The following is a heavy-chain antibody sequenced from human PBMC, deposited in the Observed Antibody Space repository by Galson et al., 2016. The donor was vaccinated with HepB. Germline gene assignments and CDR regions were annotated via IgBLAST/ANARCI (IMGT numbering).Heavy chain of an antibody. CDR2: ISWNSGRI. CDR1: GFTFNDYA. V-gene: IGHV3-9*01. CDR3: TKDQYSATYSNAHIEH. Sequence: SLRLSCATSGFTFNDYAMHWVRQAPGKGLEWVSGISWNSGRIDYADSVKGRFTISRDNSKNTLYLQMNSLRAEDTAVYYCTKDQYSATYSNAHIEHWGQGILVTVSS. D-gene: IGHD1-26*01. J-gene: IGHJ4*02.